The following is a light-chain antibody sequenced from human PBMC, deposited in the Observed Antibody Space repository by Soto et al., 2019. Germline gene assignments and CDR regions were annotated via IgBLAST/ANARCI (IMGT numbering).Light chain of an antibody. V-gene: IGKV1-33*01. J-gene: IGKJ4*01. CDR3: QQYNSMLS. CDR1: HDVSRY. CDR2: DAV. Sequence: DIQMTQSPSSLSASVGDRVTIACQSSHDVSRYLNWFQQKPGEAPKLLIYDAVNLERGVPSRFGASESGTDFTFTISSLQPEDVATYYCQQYNSMLSFGGGT.